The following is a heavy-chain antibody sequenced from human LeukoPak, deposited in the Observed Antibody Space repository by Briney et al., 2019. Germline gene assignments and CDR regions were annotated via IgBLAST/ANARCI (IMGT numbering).Heavy chain of an antibody. CDR1: GFTFSSYA. Sequence: PGGSLRLSCAASGFTFSSYAMHWVRQAPGKGLEYASAISSNGGSTYYANSVKGRFTISRDNSKNTLYLQMGSLRAEDMAVYYCARGAAGGALYYYYYGMDVWGQETTVTVSS. CDR3: ARGAAGGALYYYYYGMDV. J-gene: IGHJ6*02. CDR2: ISSNGGST. V-gene: IGHV3-64*01. D-gene: IGHD6-13*01.